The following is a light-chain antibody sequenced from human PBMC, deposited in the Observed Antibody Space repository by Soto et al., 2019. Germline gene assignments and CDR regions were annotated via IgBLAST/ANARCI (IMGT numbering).Light chain of an antibody. J-gene: IGKJ4*01. CDR2: DAS. V-gene: IGKV1-33*01. Sequence: DIQMTQSPSSLSASIGDRVTITCQASQDIRNYLNWYQQAAGKAPKLLIYDASNLETGVPSRFSGSGSGSDFTFTISSLQPEDVATYYCQQYDNLVSFGGGTKVEI. CDR1: QDIRNY. CDR3: QQYDNLVS.